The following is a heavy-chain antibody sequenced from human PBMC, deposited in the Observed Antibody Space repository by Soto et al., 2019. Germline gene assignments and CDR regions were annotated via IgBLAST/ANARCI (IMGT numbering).Heavy chain of an antibody. V-gene: IGHV3-23*01. D-gene: IGHD2-2*02. Sequence: EVQLLESGGGLLQSGGSPRLSCAASGFTFSSYSMSWVRQAPGKGLEWVSSILQNGETYYADSMKGRFTISRDNSKSTLFLHINSLRVEDTAIYYCAKDRIPDGRWNFDYWGQGTLVTVSS. J-gene: IGHJ4*02. CDR2: ILQNGET. CDR1: GFTFSSYS. CDR3: AKDRIPDGRWNFDY.